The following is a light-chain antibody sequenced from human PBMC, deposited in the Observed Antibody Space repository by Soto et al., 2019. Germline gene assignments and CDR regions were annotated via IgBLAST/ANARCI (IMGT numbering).Light chain of an antibody. Sequence: EIVMTQSPATLSVSPGERATLSCRASQSVSSNLAWYQQKPGQAPRLLIYTASTGATGIPARFSGSGSGTEFTLTISSLQSEDFAVYYCQHFNNWPYTFGQGTKLEIK. V-gene: IGKV3-15*01. CDR1: QSVSSN. CDR2: TAS. J-gene: IGKJ2*01. CDR3: QHFNNWPYT.